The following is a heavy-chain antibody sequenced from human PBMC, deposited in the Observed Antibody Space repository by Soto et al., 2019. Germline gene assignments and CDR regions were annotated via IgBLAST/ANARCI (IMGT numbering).Heavy chain of an antibody. J-gene: IGHJ5*02. D-gene: IGHD3-10*01. Sequence: VSGPTLVNPTQTLTLTCTFSGFSLSTSGVGVGWIRQPPGKALEWLALIYWDDDKRYSPSLKSRLTITKDTSKNQVVLTMTNMDPVDTATYYCAHSRITMVRGVIILNWFDPWGQGTLVTVSS. CDR2: IYWDDDK. CDR3: AHSRITMVRGVIILNWFDP. V-gene: IGHV2-5*02. CDR1: GFSLSTSGVG.